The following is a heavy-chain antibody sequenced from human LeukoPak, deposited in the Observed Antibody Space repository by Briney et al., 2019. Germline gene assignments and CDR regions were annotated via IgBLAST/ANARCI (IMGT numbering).Heavy chain of an antibody. D-gene: IGHD3-3*01. CDR2: INPNSGGT. CDR1: GYTFTGYY. V-gene: IGHV1-2*02. CDR3: ARARYDFWSGYDHWFDP. J-gene: IGHJ5*02. Sequence: ASVKVSCKASGYTFTGYYMHWVRQAPGQGLEWMGWINPNSGGTNYAQKFQGRVTMTRDTSISTACMELSRLRSDDTAVYYCARARYDFWSGYDHWFDPWGQRTLVTVSS.